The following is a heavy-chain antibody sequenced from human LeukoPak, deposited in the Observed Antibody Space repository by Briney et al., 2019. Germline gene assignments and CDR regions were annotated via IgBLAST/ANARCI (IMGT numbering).Heavy chain of an antibody. J-gene: IGHJ4*02. V-gene: IGHV3-21*01. CDR3: ARAWATDFDY. D-gene: IGHD7-27*01. CDR2: ISSSTSYI. Sequence: GGSLRLSCAASGFTFSSYAMNWVRQAPGKGLEWVSSISSSTSYIYYADSVKGRFTISRDNAKNSLYLQMNSLRAEDTAVYYCARAWATDFDYWGQGTLVTVSS. CDR1: GFTFSSYA.